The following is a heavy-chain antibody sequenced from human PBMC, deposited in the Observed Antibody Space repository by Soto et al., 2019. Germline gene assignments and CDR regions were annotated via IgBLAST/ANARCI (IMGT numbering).Heavy chain of an antibody. CDR1: GFTFSYYW. J-gene: IGHJ4*02. V-gene: IGHV3-7*03. CDR2: IHQDGSDK. CDR3: ARVDTAMVNHFDY. D-gene: IGHD5-18*01. Sequence: GGSLRLSCAASGFTFSYYWMSWVRQAPGKGLEWVANIHQDGSDKHYVDSVKGRFTISRDNAKNSLYLQMNSLRAEDTAMYYCARVDTAMVNHFDYWGQGTLVTVSS.